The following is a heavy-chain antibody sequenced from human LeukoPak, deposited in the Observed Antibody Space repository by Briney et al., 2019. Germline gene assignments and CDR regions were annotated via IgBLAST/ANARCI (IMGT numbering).Heavy chain of an antibody. V-gene: IGHV1-69*01. Sequence: SVKVSCKASGGTFSSYAISWVRRAPGQGLEWMGGIIPIFGTANYAQKFQGRVTITADESTSTAYMELSSLRSEDTAVYYCARDYSSGWYPDYWGQGTLVTVSS. CDR2: IIPIFGTA. CDR3: ARDYSSGWYPDY. CDR1: GGTFSSYA. J-gene: IGHJ4*02. D-gene: IGHD6-19*01.